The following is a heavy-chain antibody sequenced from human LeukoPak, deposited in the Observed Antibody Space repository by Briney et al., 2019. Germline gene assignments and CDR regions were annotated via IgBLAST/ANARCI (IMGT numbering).Heavy chain of an antibody. CDR2: ISSGSSTV. V-gene: IGHV3-48*01. Sequence: PGGSLRLSCAASGFTFSTYSMNWVRQAPGKGLEWVSYISSGSSTVYYADSVKGRFTISRDNAKNSLYLQMNSLRAEDTAVYYCARDRDGSIVGALYWGQGTLVTVSS. CDR3: ARDRDGSIVGALY. J-gene: IGHJ4*02. D-gene: IGHD1-26*01. CDR1: GFTFSTYS.